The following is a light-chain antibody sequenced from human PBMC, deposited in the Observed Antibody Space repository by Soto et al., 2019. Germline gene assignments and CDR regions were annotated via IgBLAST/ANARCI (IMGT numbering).Light chain of an antibody. J-gene: IGLJ3*02. Sequence: QSVLTQPPSVSGAPGQRVTISCTGNNSNLGAGYDVHWYQQLPGAAPKLVVFGNRDRPSGVPERFSGSKSGTSASLAITGLQAEDEADYYCQAYDYSLTAFVFGGGTKVTVL. CDR3: QAYDYSLTAFV. CDR1: NSNLGAGYD. CDR2: GNR. V-gene: IGLV1-40*01.